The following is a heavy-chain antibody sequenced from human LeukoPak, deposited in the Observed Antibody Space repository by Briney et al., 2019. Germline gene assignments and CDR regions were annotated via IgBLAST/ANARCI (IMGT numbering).Heavy chain of an antibody. CDR2: IYYSGST. CDR1: GGSISSGGYY. D-gene: IGHD3-10*01. Sequence: SETLSLTCTVSGGSISSGGYYWSWIRQHPGKGLEWIGYIYYSGSTYYNPSLKSRATISVDTSKNQFSLKLSSVTAADTAVYYCARTLLGDGAFDIWGQGTMVTVSS. CDR3: ARTLLGDGAFDI. J-gene: IGHJ3*02. V-gene: IGHV4-31*03.